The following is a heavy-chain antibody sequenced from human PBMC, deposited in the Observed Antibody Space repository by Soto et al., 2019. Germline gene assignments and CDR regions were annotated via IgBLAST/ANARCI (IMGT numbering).Heavy chain of an antibody. V-gene: IGHV4-30-2*01. CDR2: IYHSGST. J-gene: IGHJ3*02. CDR3: ARDHLGAYHAFDI. CDR1: GGSIRSGGYS. D-gene: IGHD7-27*01. Sequence: SETLSLTCALSGGSIRSGGYSWSWIRQPPGKGLEWIGYIYHSGSTYYNPSLKSRVTISVDRSKNQFSLKLSSVTAADTAVYYCARDHLGAYHAFDIWGQGTMVT.